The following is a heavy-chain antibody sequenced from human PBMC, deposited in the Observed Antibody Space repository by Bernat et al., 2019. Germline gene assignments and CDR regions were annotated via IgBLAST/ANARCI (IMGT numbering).Heavy chain of an antibody. CDR3: ARNLIVPDSGSPYYFDS. J-gene: IGHJ4*02. CDR1: GGSISNGGYY. V-gene: IGHV4-31*03. CDR2: IYYSGST. Sequence: QVQLQESGPGLVKPSQTLSLTCNVSGGSISNGGYYWSWIRQRPGKGLEWIGYIYYSGSTYYNPSLMSRVTISLDTSKNQFSLRLTSMSAADTAVYYCARNLIVPDSGSPYYFDSWGQGTLVTVSS. D-gene: IGHD3-10*01.